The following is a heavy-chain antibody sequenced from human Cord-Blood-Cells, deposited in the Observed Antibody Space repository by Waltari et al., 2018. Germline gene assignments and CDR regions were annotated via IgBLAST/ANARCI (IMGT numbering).Heavy chain of an antibody. Sequence: QVQLQQWGAGLLKPSETLSLTCAVYGGSFSGYYWSWIRQPPGKGLEWIGEINHSGSTNYNPSLKSRVTISVDTSKNQFARKLSSVTAADTAVYYCARGSWVTTVVTYYYYYYMDVWGKGTTVTVSS. V-gene: IGHV4-34*01. CDR2: INHSGST. J-gene: IGHJ6*03. D-gene: IGHD4-17*01. CDR3: ARGSWVTTVVTYYYYYYMDV. CDR1: GGSFSGYY.